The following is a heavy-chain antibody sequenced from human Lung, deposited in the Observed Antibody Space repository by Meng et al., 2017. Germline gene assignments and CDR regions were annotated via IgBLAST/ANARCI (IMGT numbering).Heavy chain of an antibody. CDR1: GDSMSSSAYY. J-gene: IGHJ4*02. CDR3: ARGDTSKEFDY. CDR2: ISYSGST. Sequence: VHLQESGQGLVKPSQTLSLTGTVTGDSMSSSAYYWSWIRQLPGKGLEWIGYISYSGSTYYSPSLKSRVSISVDTSKKYFSLRLTSVTAADTAVYYCARGDTSKEFDYWGQGTLVTVSS. D-gene: IGHD5-18*01. V-gene: IGHV4-30-4*01.